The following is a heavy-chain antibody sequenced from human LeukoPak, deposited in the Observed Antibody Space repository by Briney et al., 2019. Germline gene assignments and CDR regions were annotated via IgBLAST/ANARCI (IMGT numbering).Heavy chain of an antibody. CDR2: IYGAGST. V-gene: IGHV3-53*01. Sequence: GGSLRLSCAASGFTFSSYAMSWVRQAPGKGLEWVSVIYGAGSTFYADPVKGRFTISRGNAKNTLYLQMNSLRAEDTAVYYCARGTWDYWGQGTLVTVSS. CDR1: GFTFSSYA. CDR3: ARGTWDY. J-gene: IGHJ4*02.